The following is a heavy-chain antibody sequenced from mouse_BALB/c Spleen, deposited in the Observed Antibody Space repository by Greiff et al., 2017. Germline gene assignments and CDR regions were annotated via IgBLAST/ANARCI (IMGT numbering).Heavy chain of an antibody. D-gene: IGHD2-1*01. CDR1: GYTFTSYW. Sequence: QVQLQQSGAELARPGASVKLSCKASGYTFTSYWMQWVKQRPGQGLEWIGAIYPGDGDTRYTQKFKGKATLTADKSSSTAYMQLSSLASEDSAVYYCARFLYGNYWYFDVWGAGTTVTVSS. CDR2: IYPGDGDT. J-gene: IGHJ1*01. CDR3: ARFLYGNYWYFDV. V-gene: IGHV1-87*01.